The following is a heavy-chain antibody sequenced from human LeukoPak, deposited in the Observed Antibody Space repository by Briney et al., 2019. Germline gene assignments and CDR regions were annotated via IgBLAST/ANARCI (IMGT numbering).Heavy chain of an antibody. V-gene: IGHV3-30-3*01. Sequence: GGSLRLSCAASGFTFSNYAMHWVRQAPGKGLEWVAVISYDGSNKYYADSVKGRFTISRDNSKNTLYLQMNSLRAEDTAVYYCARGLYDSSGYYFVDYWGQGTLVTVSS. D-gene: IGHD3-22*01. CDR3: ARGLYDSSGYYFVDY. CDR1: GFTFSNYA. CDR2: ISYDGSNK. J-gene: IGHJ4*02.